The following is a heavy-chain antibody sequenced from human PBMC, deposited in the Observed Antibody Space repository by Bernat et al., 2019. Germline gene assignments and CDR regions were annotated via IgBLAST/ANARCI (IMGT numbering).Heavy chain of an antibody. CDR3: ARDTSDLDSSRYPYYYYRMDV. Sequence: QVQLVESGGGLVKPGGSLRLSCAASGFTFSDYYMSWIRQAPGKGLEWVSYISSSSSYTNYADSVKGRFTISRDNAQNSLYLQMNSLRAEDTAVYYCARDTSDLDSSRYPYYYYRMDVWGQGTPVPVSS. D-gene: IGHD3-22*01. J-gene: IGHJ6*02. V-gene: IGHV3-11*05. CDR1: GFTFSDYY. CDR2: ISSSSSYT.